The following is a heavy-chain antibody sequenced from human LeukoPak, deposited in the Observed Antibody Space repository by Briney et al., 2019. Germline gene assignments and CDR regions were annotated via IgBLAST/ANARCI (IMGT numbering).Heavy chain of an antibody. V-gene: IGHV4-34*01. CDR3: ARGVGTMIVVVITSRGYFDY. Sequence: SETLSLTCAVYGGSLSGYYWSWIRQSPGKGLEWIGSIYYSGSTYYNPSLKSRVTISVDTSKNQFSLKLSSVTAADTAVYYCARGVGTMIVVVITSRGYFDYWGQGTLVTVSS. CDR2: IYYSGST. CDR1: GGSLSGYY. J-gene: IGHJ4*02. D-gene: IGHD3-22*01.